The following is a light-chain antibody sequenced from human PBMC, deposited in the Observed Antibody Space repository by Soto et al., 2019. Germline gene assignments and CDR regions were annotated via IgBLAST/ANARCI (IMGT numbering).Light chain of an antibody. CDR1: QSISRTY. Sequence: ENVLTQSPGTLSLSPGERATLSCRASQSISRTYLAWYQQKPVQAPRLLIYATSSRATGIPDRFSGSGSGTDLTLTSSRLEPEDFAVYYCQQYGRSGTFGQGTKVEIK. V-gene: IGKV3-20*01. CDR3: QQYGRSGT. J-gene: IGKJ1*01. CDR2: ATS.